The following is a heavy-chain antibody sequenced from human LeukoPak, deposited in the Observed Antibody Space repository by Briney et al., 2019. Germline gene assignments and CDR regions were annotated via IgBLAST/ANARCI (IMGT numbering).Heavy chain of an antibody. V-gene: IGHV4-39*07. D-gene: IGHD3-3*01. Sequence: SETLSLTCTVSGGSISSSSYYWSWIRQPPGKGLEWIGEINHSGSTNYNPSLKSRVTISVDTSKNQFSLKLSSVTAADTAVYYCARRFLEWLPSRFDPWGQGTLVTVSS. CDR1: GGSISSSSYY. CDR2: INHSGST. J-gene: IGHJ5*02. CDR3: ARRFLEWLPSRFDP.